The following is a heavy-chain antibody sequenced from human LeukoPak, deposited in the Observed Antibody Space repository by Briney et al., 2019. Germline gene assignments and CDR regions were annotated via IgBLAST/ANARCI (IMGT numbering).Heavy chain of an antibody. CDR2: IYTSGST. V-gene: IGHV4-4*07. CDR3: ARDWAVPNYYYYYYMDV. J-gene: IGHJ6*03. D-gene: IGHD2-2*01. Sequence: SETLSLTCTVSGGSISSYYWSWIRQPAGKGLEWIGRIYTSGSTNYNPSLKSRVTMSVDTSKNQFSLKLSSVTAADTAVYYCARDWAVPNYYYYYYMDVWGKGTTVTVSS. CDR1: GGSISSYY.